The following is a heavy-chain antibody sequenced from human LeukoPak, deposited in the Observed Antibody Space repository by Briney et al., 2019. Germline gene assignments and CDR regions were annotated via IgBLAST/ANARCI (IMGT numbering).Heavy chain of an antibody. J-gene: IGHJ6*03. CDR3: ARGPSGSYRHNYYYYYMDV. CDR2: INPNSGGT. Sequence: ASVKVSCKASGYTFTGYYTHWVRQAPGQGLEWMGWINPNSGGTNYAQKFQGRVTMTRDTSISTAYMELSRLRSDDTAVYYCARGPSGSYRHNYYYYYMDVWGKGTTVTVSS. D-gene: IGHD1-26*01. CDR1: GYTFTGYY. V-gene: IGHV1-2*02.